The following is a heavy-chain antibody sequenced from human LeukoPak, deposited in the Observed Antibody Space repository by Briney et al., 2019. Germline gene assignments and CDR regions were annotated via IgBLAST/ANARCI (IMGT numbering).Heavy chain of an antibody. CDR2: IYYSGST. J-gene: IGHJ4*02. V-gene: IGHV4-31*03. CDR3: ARAGVPLRNFDY. D-gene: IGHD2-21*02. Sequence: SETLSLTCTVSGGSISSGGYYWSWIRQHPGKGLEWIGYIYYSGSTYYNPSLKSRVTISVDTSKNQFSLKLSSVTAADTAVYYCARAGVPLRNFDYWGQGTLVTVSS. CDR1: GGSISSGGYY.